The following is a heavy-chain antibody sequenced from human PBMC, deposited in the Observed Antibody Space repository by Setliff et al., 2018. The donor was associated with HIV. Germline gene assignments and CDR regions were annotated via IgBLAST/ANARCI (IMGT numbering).Heavy chain of an antibody. Sequence: TLSLTCSVSGVSVGSGDYYWHWIRQHPEKALEWIGYIFHSGDTYYNPSLKSRISMSVDTSKNQFSLELTSLTAADTAVYYCATRPRIAARPFDYWGQGVLVTVS. CDR2: IFHSGDT. CDR3: ATRPRIAARPFDY. CDR1: GVSVGSGDYY. D-gene: IGHD6-6*01. V-gene: IGHV4-31*03. J-gene: IGHJ4*02.